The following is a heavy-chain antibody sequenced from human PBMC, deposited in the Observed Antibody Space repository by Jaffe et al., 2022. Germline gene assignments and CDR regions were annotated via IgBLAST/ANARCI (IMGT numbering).Heavy chain of an antibody. CDR3: ARAGPSSGLQRNPYCGGDCYGYDY. CDR1: GGSISSGSYY. D-gene: IGHD2-21*02. J-gene: IGHJ4*02. CDR2: IYTSGST. Sequence: QVQLQESGPGLVKPSQTLSLTCTVSGGSISSGSYYWSWIRQPAGKGLEWIGRIYTSGSTNYNPSLKSRVTISVDTSKNQFSLKLSSVTAADTAVYYCARAGPSSGLQRNPYCGGDCYGYDYWGQGTLVTVSS. V-gene: IGHV4-61*02.